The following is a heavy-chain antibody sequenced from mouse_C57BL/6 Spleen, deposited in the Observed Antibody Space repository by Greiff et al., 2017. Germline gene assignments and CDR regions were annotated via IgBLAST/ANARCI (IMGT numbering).Heavy chain of an antibody. CDR1: GYTFTDHT. CDR2: IYPRDGGT. Sequence: VQLQQSDAELVKPGASVKISCKVSGYTFTDHTIHWMKQRPEQGLEWIGYIYPRDGGTKYNEKFKGKAALTADKSSNTAYMQLNSLTSEDSAVYFGARDYYGSYYYAMDYWGQGTSVTVSS. V-gene: IGHV1-78*01. J-gene: IGHJ4*01. D-gene: IGHD1-1*01. CDR3: ARDYYGSYYYAMDY.